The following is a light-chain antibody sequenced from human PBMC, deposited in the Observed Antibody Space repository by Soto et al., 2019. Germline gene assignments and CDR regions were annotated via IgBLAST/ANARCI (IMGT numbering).Light chain of an antibody. V-gene: IGKV3-20*01. CDR3: QQYGSSLTWT. CDR2: DAS. Sequence: EIMMTQSPATLSVSPGERATLSCRASQSVSSNLAWYQQKPGQAPRLLIFDASNRATGIPARFSGSGSGTDFTLTISRLETEDFAVYYCQQYGSSLTWTFGQGTKVDIK. J-gene: IGKJ1*01. CDR1: QSVSSN.